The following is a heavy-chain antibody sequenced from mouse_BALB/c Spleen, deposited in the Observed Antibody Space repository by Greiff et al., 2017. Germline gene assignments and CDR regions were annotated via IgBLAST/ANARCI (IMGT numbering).Heavy chain of an antibody. CDR2: IDPSDSYT. J-gene: IGHJ3*01. CDR1: GYTFTSYW. V-gene: IGHV1-69*02. D-gene: IGHD2-3*01. CDR3: ARKGWLLAWFAY. Sequence: QVQLQQSGAELVKPGASVKLSCKASGYTFTSYWMHWVKQRPGQGLEWIGEIDPSDSYTNYNQKFKGKATLTVDKSSSTAYMQLSSLTSEDSAVYYCARKGWLLAWFAYWGQGTLVTVSA.